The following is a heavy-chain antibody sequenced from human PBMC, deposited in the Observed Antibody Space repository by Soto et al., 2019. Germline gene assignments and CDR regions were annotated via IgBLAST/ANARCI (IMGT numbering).Heavy chain of an antibody. CDR2: ISPIIGTA. CDR3: ARGEYCSSTSCYSPYYYYGMDV. D-gene: IGHD2-2*02. J-gene: IGHJ6*02. CDR1: DYTFSNYG. Sequence: SVKVSCKASDYTFSNYGISWVRQAPGQGLEWMGWISPIIGTANYAQKFQGRVTITADESTSTAYMELSSLRSEDTAVYYCARGEYCSSTSCYSPYYYYGMDVWGQGTTVTVSS. V-gene: IGHV1-69*13.